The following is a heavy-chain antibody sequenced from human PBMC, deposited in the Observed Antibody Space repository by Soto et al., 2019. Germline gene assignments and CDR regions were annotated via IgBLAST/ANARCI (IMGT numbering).Heavy chain of an antibody. Sequence: QVQLQESGPGLVKPSETLSLTCTVSGGSVSSGSYYWSWIRQPPGKGLEWIGYIYYSGSTNYNPPLRSRVTISVDTSKNQFSLKLSSVAAADTAVYYCASLIGAAAGITSWFDPWGQGTLVTVSS. CDR1: GGSVSSGSYY. V-gene: IGHV4-61*01. CDR3: ASLIGAAAGITSWFDP. CDR2: IYYSGST. J-gene: IGHJ5*02. D-gene: IGHD6-13*01.